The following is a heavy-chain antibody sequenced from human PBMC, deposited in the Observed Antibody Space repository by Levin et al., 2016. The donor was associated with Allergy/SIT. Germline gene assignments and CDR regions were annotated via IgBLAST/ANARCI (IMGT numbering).Heavy chain of an antibody. D-gene: IGHD3-22*01. Sequence: VRQAPGKGLEWMGRIDPSDSYTNYSPSFQGHVTISADKSISTAYLQWSSLKASDTAMYYCARFGGYYDSSGYPHDAFDIWGQGTMVTVSS. V-gene: IGHV5-10-1*01. J-gene: IGHJ3*02. CDR3: ARFGGYYDSSGYPHDAFDI. CDR2: IDPSDSYT.